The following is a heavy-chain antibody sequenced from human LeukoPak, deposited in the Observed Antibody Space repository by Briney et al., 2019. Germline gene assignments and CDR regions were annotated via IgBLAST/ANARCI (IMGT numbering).Heavy chain of an antibody. CDR1: GGSIIRSSYY. Sequence: SETLSLTCTVSGGSIIRSSYYWGWIRQPPGKGLEWIGSIDYSGSTYYNPSLKSRVTISVDTSKNQFSLKLSSVTAADTAVYYCARGYYDAPNNWFDPWGQGTLVTVSS. CDR3: ARGYYDAPNNWFDP. J-gene: IGHJ5*02. CDR2: IDYSGST. D-gene: IGHD3-22*01. V-gene: IGHV4-39*07.